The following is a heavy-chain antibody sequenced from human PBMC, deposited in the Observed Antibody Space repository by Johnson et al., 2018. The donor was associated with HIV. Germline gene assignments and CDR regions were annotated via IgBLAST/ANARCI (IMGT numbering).Heavy chain of an antibody. CDR1: GFTFSSYD. CDR3: ARKKDAAFDI. V-gene: IGHV3-30*04. CDR2: ISYDGSTK. Sequence: QVQLVEYGGGVVQPGRSMRLSCEASGFTFSSYDLHWVRQAPGKGLEWVAVISYDGSTKYYADSVRGRFTISRDNSKNTLYLQMNSLRADDTAVYYCARKKDAAFDIWGQGTMVTVSS. J-gene: IGHJ3*02.